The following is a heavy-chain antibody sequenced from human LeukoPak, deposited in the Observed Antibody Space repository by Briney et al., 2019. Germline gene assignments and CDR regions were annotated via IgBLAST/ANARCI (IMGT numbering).Heavy chain of an antibody. CDR1: GFTFSCYG. Sequence: GGSLRLSCAASGFTFSCYGMHWVRQAPGKWLEWVAFIRYDGSNKYYADSVKGRFTISRDNSKNTLYLQMNSLRAEDTAVYYCAKDSYYYDSSGYHYWGQGTLVTVSS. V-gene: IGHV3-30*02. J-gene: IGHJ4*02. D-gene: IGHD3-22*01. CDR3: AKDSYYYDSSGYHY. CDR2: IRYDGSNK.